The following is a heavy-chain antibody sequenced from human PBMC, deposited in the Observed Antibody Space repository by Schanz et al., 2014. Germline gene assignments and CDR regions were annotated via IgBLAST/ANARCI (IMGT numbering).Heavy chain of an antibody. J-gene: IGHJ4*02. CDR1: GFTFSSYA. CDR2: IGNGGVTI. CDR3: AKDISDTSGKDDY. Sequence: EVQLVESGGGLVQPGGSLRLSCAASGFTFSSYAMSWVRQPPGRGLEWVSYIGNGGVTIYYADSVKGRFTISRDNSKNTLFLQMNSLRVEDSAIYYCAKDISDTSGKDDYWGQGTLVTVSS. V-gene: IGHV3-23*04. D-gene: IGHD3-22*01.